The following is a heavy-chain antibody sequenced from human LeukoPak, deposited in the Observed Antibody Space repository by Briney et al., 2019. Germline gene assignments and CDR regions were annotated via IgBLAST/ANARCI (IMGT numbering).Heavy chain of an antibody. CDR1: GGSISSSSYY. D-gene: IGHD2-2*01. Sequence: SETLSLTCTVSGGSISSSSYYWGWIRRPPGKGLEWIGSIYYSGSTYYNPSLKSRVTISVDTSKNQFSLKLSSVTAADTAVYYCARTYCSSTSCYEVGYYFDYWGQGTLVTVSS. CDR3: ARTYCSSTSCYEVGYYFDY. V-gene: IGHV4-39*01. CDR2: IYYSGST. J-gene: IGHJ4*02.